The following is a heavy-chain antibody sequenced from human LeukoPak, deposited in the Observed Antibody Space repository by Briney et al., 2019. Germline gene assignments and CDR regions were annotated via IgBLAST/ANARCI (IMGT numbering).Heavy chain of an antibody. V-gene: IGHV4-4*07. CDR1: GGSISGYY. J-gene: IGHJ4*02. CDR3: ARATSFYDYVWGSYRYYFDY. Sequence: SETLSLTCTVSGGSISGYYWSWIRQSAGKGLEWIGHIYTTGSTNYNPSFKSRVTVSVDRSKNQFSLKLTSVTAADTAVYYCARATSFYDYVWGSYRYYFDYWGQGTLVTVSS. CDR2: IYTTGST. D-gene: IGHD3-16*02.